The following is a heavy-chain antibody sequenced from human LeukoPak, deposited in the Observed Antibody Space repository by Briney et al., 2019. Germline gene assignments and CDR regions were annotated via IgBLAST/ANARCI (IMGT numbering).Heavy chain of an antibody. D-gene: IGHD3-10*01. CDR2: ICGSGGST. Sequence: GGTLRLSCADSGFTFSSYGMSWVRQAPGKGVEWVSAICGSGGSTYYADSVKGPFTISRDNSKNTLYLQMNSLRAEDTAVYYCAKGGAGFGEFDYWGQGTLVTVSS. CDR3: AKGGAGFGEFDY. J-gene: IGHJ4*02. CDR1: GFTFSSYG. V-gene: IGHV3-23*01.